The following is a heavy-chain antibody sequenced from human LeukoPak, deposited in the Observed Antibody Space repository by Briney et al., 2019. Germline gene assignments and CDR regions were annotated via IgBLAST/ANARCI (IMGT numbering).Heavy chain of an antibody. J-gene: IGHJ3*02. CDR1: GFTVSSNY. Sequence: GGSLRLSCAASGFTVSSNYMSWVRQAPGKGLEWVSVIYSGGSTYYADSVEGRFTISRDNSKNTLYLQMNSLRAEDTAVYYCARGPRWSDAFDIWGQGTMVTVSS. V-gene: IGHV3-66*01. CDR3: ARGPRWSDAFDI. D-gene: IGHD4-23*01. CDR2: IYSGGST.